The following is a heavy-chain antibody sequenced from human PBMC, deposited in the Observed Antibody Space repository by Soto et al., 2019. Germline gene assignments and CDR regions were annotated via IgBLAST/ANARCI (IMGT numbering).Heavy chain of an antibody. Sequence: QVQLVQSGAEVRQPASSVKVSCKTSGGTFSSYAISGVRQAPGQGLEGMGGIVPIVDTSTYAQKFQGRVTLTADESTSTVYMELSRMRSDDTAVYYCVRVVAIPGYPDNWGQGTLGTVSS. V-gene: IGHV1-69*12. CDR1: GGTFSSYA. J-gene: IGHJ4*02. CDR2: IVPIVDTS. D-gene: IGHD5-12*01. CDR3: VRVVAIPGYPDN.